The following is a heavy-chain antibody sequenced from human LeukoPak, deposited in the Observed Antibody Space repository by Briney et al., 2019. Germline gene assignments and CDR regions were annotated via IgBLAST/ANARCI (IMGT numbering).Heavy chain of an antibody. CDR1: GFTVSDNY. D-gene: IGHD2-15*01. CDR2: ISYDGSNK. Sequence: GGSLRHSCSASGFTVSDNYMSWVRQAPGKGLEWVAVISYDGSNKYYADSVKGRFTISRDNSKNTLYLQMNSLRAEDTAVYYCARDRFQPNQGYCSGGSCYSDYYYYGMDVWGQGTTVTVSS. J-gene: IGHJ6*02. CDR3: ARDRFQPNQGYCSGGSCYSDYYYYGMDV. V-gene: IGHV3-30-3*01.